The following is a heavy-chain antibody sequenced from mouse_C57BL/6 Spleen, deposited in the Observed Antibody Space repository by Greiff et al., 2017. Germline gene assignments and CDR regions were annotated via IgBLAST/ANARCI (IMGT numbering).Heavy chain of an antibody. CDR2: ISSGSSTI. V-gene: IGHV5-17*01. CDR1: GFTFSDYG. D-gene: IGHD1-1*01. CDR3: ARGYYGSSYEAMDY. Sequence: EVQRVESGGGLVKPGGSLKLSCAASGFTFSDYGMHWVRQAPEKGLEWVAYISSGSSTIYYADTVKGRFTISRDNAKNTLFLHMTSLRSEDTAIYYCARGYYGSSYEAMDYWGQGTSVTVSS. J-gene: IGHJ4*01.